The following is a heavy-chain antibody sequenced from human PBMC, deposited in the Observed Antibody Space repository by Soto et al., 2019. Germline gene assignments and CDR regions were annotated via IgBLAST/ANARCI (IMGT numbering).Heavy chain of an antibody. V-gene: IGHV4-38-2*01. D-gene: IGHD5-12*01. Sequence: KTSETLSLTCAVSGYSISSGYYWGWVRQPPGQGPEWIGTIYHNGSTNYNPSLKSRVTISVDTSKNQFSLKLSSVTAADTAVYYCARSTRRDGYNVGIDWFDPWGQGTLVTVS. CDR2: IYHNGST. CDR1: GYSISSGYY. CDR3: ARSTRRDGYNVGIDWFDP. J-gene: IGHJ5*02.